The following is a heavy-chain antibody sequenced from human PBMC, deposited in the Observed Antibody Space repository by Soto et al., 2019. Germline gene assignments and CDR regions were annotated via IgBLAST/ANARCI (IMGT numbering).Heavy chain of an antibody. Sequence: SVKVSCKASGGTFSSYAISGVRQAPGQGLEWMGGIIPIFGTANYAQKFQGRVTITADESTSTAYMELSSLRSEDTAVYYCAGPTVTNSDYYYGMDVWGQGTTVTVSS. V-gene: IGHV1-69*13. CDR1: GGTFSSYA. J-gene: IGHJ6*02. CDR3: AGPTVTNSDYYYGMDV. CDR2: IIPIFGTA. D-gene: IGHD4-4*01.